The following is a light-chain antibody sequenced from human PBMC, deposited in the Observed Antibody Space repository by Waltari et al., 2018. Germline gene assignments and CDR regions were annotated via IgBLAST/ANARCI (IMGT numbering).Light chain of an antibody. CDR3: QQYHKWPPGG. V-gene: IGKV3-15*01. Sequence: VVTQSPATLSVSPGKTVTLSCRASQSVNTNLAWYQQKPGQAPRLLIFAASTRAPGIPSRFGGSRSGTEFTLTITSLQFEDVGVYFCQQYHKWPPGGFGGGTKVEIE. CDR1: QSVNTN. CDR2: AAS. J-gene: IGKJ4*01.